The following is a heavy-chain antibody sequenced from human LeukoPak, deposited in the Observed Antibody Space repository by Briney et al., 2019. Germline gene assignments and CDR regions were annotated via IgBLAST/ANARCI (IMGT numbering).Heavy chain of an antibody. J-gene: IGHJ4*02. CDR3: ARDPGPAAY. D-gene: IGHD6-25*01. Sequence: GGSLRLSCTASGFTFSSYNMNWVRQAPGKGLEWVSSITSSGNDVYYADSVKGRFTISRDNARNSLYLQINSLRAEDTAVYYCARDPGPAAYWGQGTLVTVSS. CDR1: GFTFSSYN. CDR2: ITSSGNDV. V-gene: IGHV3-21*01.